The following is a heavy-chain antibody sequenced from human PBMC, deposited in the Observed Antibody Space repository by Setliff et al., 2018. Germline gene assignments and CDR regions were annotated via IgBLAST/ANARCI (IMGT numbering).Heavy chain of an antibody. CDR2: ISHSGST. CDR1: GGSFSGYY. V-gene: IGHV4-34*01. J-gene: IGHJ5*02. Sequence: PSETLSLTCAVYGGSFSGYYWSWIRQPPGKGLEWIGEISHSGSTNYNPSLKGRVTISVDTSKNQFSLKLSFVTAADTAVYYCARGKNGSRQLVVLGWFDPWGQGTLVTVSS. CDR3: ARGKNGSRQLVVLGWFDP. D-gene: IGHD3-22*01.